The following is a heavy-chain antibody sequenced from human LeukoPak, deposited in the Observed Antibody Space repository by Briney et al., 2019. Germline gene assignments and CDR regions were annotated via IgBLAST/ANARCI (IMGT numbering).Heavy chain of an antibody. V-gene: IGHV3-23*01. Sequence: GGSLRLSCAASGFTFSSYAMSWVRQAPGKGLEWVSAISGSGGSTYYADSVKGRFTISRDNSKNTLYLQMNSLRAEDTAVYYCAKAPYYDSSGYYGAFDYWGQGTLVTVSS. CDR3: AKAPYYDSSGYYGAFDY. D-gene: IGHD3-22*01. J-gene: IGHJ4*02. CDR2: ISGSGGST. CDR1: GFTFSSYA.